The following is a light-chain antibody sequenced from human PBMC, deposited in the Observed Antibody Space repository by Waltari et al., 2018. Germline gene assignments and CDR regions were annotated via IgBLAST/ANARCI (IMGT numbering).Light chain of an antibody. J-gene: IGLJ1*01. CDR3: SSYTATRHYV. CDR1: SSDVGGYNF. CDR2: AVS. V-gene: IGLV2-14*03. Sequence: QSALTQPASVSGSPGQSITISCTGTSSDVGGYNFVSWYQQYPGKAPKLVTYAVSARPSGAADRFSGSKSGNTAALAISGLHPEDEADYYCSSYTATRHYVFGTGTKVTVL.